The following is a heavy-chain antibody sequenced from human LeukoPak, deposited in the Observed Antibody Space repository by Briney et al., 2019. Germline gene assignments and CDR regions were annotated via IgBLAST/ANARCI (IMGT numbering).Heavy chain of an antibody. Sequence: SQTLSLTSAISGDRVSSNNAAWNWIRQSPSRGLEWLGRTYYRSKWHNDYAISLTSRITVNPDTSRNQFSLQLTSVTPEDTAVYFFARGGGYSFDFWGQGTLVTVSS. V-gene: IGHV6-1*01. CDR1: GDRVSSNNAA. D-gene: IGHD1-26*01. J-gene: IGHJ4*02. CDR2: TYYRSKWHN. CDR3: ARGGGYSFDF.